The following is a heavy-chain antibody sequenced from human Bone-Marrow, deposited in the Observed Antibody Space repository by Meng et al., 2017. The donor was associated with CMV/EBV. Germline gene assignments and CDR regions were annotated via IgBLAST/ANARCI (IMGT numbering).Heavy chain of an antibody. J-gene: IGHJ4*02. Sequence: GESLKISCAASGFTFSSYWMSWVRQAPGKGLEWVANIKQDGSEKYYVDSVKGRFTISRDNAKNTVYLQMNSLTVEDTAVYYCATVFDYWGQGALVNVSS. CDR1: GFTFSSYW. CDR2: IKQDGSEK. V-gene: IGHV3-7*01. CDR3: ATVFDY.